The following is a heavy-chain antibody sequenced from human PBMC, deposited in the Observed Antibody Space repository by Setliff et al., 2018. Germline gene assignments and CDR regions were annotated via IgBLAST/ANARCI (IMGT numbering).Heavy chain of an antibody. D-gene: IGHD6-25*01. CDR3: ANYEQRPRNLDY. CDR1: GFTFNNYF. J-gene: IGHJ4*02. CDR2: ISNSGGEI. Sequence: GESLKISCAASGFTFNNYFMIWVRQAPGKGLEWVSSISNSGGEIHYADSVKGRFTISRDNPRSTLYLQMNSLRAEDTALYYCANYEQRPRNLDYWGLGTLVTVSS. V-gene: IGHV3-23*01.